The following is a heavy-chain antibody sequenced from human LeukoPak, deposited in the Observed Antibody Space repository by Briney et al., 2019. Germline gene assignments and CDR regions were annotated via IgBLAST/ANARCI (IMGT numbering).Heavy chain of an antibody. CDR1: GFTFSNHA. J-gene: IGHJ4*02. V-gene: IGHV3-30*02. CDR3: VSMVRGIGY. D-gene: IGHD3-10*01. Sequence: GGSLRLSCAASGFTFSNHAMHWVRQAPGKGLEWVTPVWYDGNRKYYADSVKGRVTISRDNSKNSVYLQLNSLRPEDTAMYYCVSMVRGIGYWGQGALVTVSS. CDR2: VWYDGNRK.